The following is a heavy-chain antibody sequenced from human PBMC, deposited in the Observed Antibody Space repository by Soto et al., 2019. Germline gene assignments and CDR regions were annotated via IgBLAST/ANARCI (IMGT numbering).Heavy chain of an antibody. CDR1: GFSLDTFGVG. V-gene: IGHV2-5*02. J-gene: IGHJ5*02. Sequence: QITLKESGPTLVKPTQTLTLTCTFSGFSLDTFGVGVGWIRQPPGKALEWLALLYWDDDKSYNPSLKSRLSITRDTSKDQVVLTMTNMDPADTGTYYCARRPVGDHWFDPWGQGTPVTVSS. CDR3: ARRPVGDHWFDP. CDR2: LYWDDDK. D-gene: IGHD3-16*01.